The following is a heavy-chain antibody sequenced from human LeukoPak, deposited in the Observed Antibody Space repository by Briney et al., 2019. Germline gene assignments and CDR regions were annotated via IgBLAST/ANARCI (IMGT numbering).Heavy chain of an antibody. Sequence: PGASVKVSCKASGGTFSSYAISWVRQAPGQGLEWMGGIIPIFGTANYAQKFQGRVTITADESTSTAYMELSSLRSEDTAVYYCANGGNRYLYYYYYGMDVWGQGTTVTVSS. CDR1: GGTFSSYA. V-gene: IGHV1-69*13. J-gene: IGHJ6*02. CDR3: ANGGNRYLYYYYYGMDV. CDR2: IIPIFGTA. D-gene: IGHD4-23*01.